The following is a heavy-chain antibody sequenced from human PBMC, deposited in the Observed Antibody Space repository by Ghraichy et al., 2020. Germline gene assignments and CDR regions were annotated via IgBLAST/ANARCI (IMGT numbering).Heavy chain of an antibody. CDR3: AIHRYCSSTSCSLFDY. Sequence: GGSLRLSCAVSGFSISSYAMHWVRQAPGKGLEWVSGISGSGGSTNYADSVKGRFTISRDNSKNTLYLQMNSLRAEDTAVYYCAIHRYCSSTSCSLFDYWGQRTLLTVSS. CDR1: GFSISSYA. CDR2: ISGSGGST. J-gene: IGHJ4*01. V-gene: IGHV3-23*01. D-gene: IGHD2-2*01.